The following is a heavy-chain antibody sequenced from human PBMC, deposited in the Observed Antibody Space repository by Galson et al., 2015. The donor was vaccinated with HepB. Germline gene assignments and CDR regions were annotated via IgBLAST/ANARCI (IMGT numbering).Heavy chain of an antibody. CDR1: GFIFSHYG. J-gene: IGHJ4*02. CDR3: ARDQGGTSWYHQVDY. CDR2: TSYDGSNK. Sequence: SLRLSCAAYGFIFSHYGMHWVRQAPGKGLEWVAVTSYDGSNKYYADSVRGRFTISSDNSKNTLYLQMNSLRAEDTAAYYCARDQGGTSWYHQVDYWGLGTLVTVSS. V-gene: IGHV3-30*03. D-gene: IGHD6-13*01.